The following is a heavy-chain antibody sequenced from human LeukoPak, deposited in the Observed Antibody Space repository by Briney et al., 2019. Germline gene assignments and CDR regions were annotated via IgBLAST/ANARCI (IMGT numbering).Heavy chain of an antibody. V-gene: IGHV3-21*04. CDR3: AGGYYYYYGMDV. CDR2: ISSSSYI. D-gene: IGHD5-12*01. CDR1: GFTFSSYS. Sequence: PGGSLRLSCAASGFTFSSYSMNWVRQAPGKGLEWVSSISSSSYIFYADSVKGRFTISRDNAKNSLYLQMNSLRAEDTALYYCAGGYYYYYGMDVWGQGTMVTVSS. J-gene: IGHJ6*02.